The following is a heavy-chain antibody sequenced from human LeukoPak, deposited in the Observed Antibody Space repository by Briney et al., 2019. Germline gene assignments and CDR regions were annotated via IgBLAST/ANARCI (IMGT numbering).Heavy chain of an antibody. CDR2: INHSGST. J-gene: IGHJ5*02. Sequence: SETLSLTCAVYGGSFSGYYWSWIRQPPGKGLEWIGEINHSGSTNYNPSLKSRVTISVDTSKNQFSLKLSSVTAADTAVYYCARVYLWIQLRFDPWGQGTLVTVSS. V-gene: IGHV4-34*01. CDR1: GGSFSGYY. D-gene: IGHD5-18*01. CDR3: ARVYLWIQLRFDP.